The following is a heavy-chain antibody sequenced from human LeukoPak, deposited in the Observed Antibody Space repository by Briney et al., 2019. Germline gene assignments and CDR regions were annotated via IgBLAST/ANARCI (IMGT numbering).Heavy chain of an antibody. CDR3: ARHEATMGRSNYYYYMDV. CDR1: GYSFSSYW. CDR2: IYPGDSDT. J-gene: IGHJ6*03. Sequence: GESLKISCKGSGYSFSSYWIGWVRQMPGKGLEWMGIIYPGDSDTRYSPSFQGQVIISADKSVSTAYLQWSSLQASDTAMYYCARHEATMGRSNYYYYMDVWGKGTTVTVSS. D-gene: IGHD5-12*01. V-gene: IGHV5-51*01.